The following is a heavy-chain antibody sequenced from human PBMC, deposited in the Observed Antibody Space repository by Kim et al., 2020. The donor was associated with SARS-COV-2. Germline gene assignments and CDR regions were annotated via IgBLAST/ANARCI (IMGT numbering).Heavy chain of an antibody. D-gene: IGHD2-2*01. CDR1: GGTFSSYA. CDR2: IIPIFGTA. V-gene: IGHV1-69*13. Sequence: SVKVSCKASGGTFSSYAISWVRQAPGQGLEWMGGIIPIFGTANYAQKFQGRVTITADESTSTAYMELSSLRSEDTAVYYCARDSSGRSCSSCYWAFDIWGQGTMVTVSS. CDR3: ARDSSGRSCSSCYWAFDI. J-gene: IGHJ3*02.